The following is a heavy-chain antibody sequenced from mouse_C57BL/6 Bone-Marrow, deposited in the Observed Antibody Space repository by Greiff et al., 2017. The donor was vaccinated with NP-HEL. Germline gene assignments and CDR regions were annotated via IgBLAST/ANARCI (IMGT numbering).Heavy chain of an antibody. CDR1: GYAFSSSW. D-gene: IGHD1-1*01. CDR2: IYPGDGDT. CDR3: ARSITTLVAEAY. V-gene: IGHV1-82*01. J-gene: IGHJ3*01. Sequence: VQLQQSGPELVKPGASVKLSCKASGYAFSSSWMNWVKQRPGKGLEWIGRIYPGDGDTNYNGKFKGKATLTADKSSSTAYMQLSSLTSEDSAVYFCARSITTLVAEAYWGQGTLVTVSA.